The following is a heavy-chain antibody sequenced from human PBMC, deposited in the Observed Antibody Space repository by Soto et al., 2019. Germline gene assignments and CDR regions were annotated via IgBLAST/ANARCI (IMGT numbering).Heavy chain of an antibody. J-gene: IGHJ4*02. CDR2: ISGSGGRK. V-gene: IGHV3-23*01. Sequence: GGSLRLSCAASGFTFSSYAMSWVRQAPGKGLEWVADISGSGGRKYYADSVKGRFTISRDNAKNSLYLQMNSLRAEDTAVYYCARLSRGVPLVANYWGQGTLVTVSS. CDR1: GFTFSSYA. D-gene: IGHD3-10*01. CDR3: ARLSRGVPLVANY.